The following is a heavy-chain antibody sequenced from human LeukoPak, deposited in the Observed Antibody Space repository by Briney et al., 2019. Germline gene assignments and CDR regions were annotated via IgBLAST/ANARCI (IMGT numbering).Heavy chain of an antibody. Sequence: GRSLRLSCAASGFTFSSYGMHWVRQAPGKGLGWVAVIWYDGSNKYYADSVKGRFTISRDNSKNTLYLQMNSLRAEDTAVYYCARAQELLKGELDYWGQGTLVTVSS. CDR2: IWYDGSNK. J-gene: IGHJ4*02. V-gene: IGHV3-33*01. CDR1: GFTFSSYG. D-gene: IGHD1-26*01. CDR3: ARAQELLKGELDY.